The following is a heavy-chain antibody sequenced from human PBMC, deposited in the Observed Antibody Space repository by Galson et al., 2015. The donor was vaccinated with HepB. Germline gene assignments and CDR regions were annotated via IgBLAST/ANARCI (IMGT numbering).Heavy chain of an antibody. CDR3: ARGRYCTSGACPYYFDN. V-gene: IGHV1-8*01. D-gene: IGHD2-8*01. Sequence: SVKVSCKASGYTFTNHDINWVRQATGQELEWMGWMNPDSGNTGYAQKFQGRVTMTRNTSIRTAYMELSSLRSEDTAVYYCARGRYCTSGACPYYFDNWGQGTLVTVSS. J-gene: IGHJ4*02. CDR1: GYTFTNHD. CDR2: MNPDSGNT.